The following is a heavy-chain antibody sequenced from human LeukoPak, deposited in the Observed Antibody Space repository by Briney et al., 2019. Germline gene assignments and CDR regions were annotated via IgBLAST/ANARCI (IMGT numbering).Heavy chain of an antibody. D-gene: IGHD2-2*02. CDR3: ARDYQLLYDY. Sequence: GGSLRLSCAASGFTFSSYSMNWVRQAPGKGLEWVSSISSSSSYIYYAASVKGRFTISRDNAKNSLYLQMNSLRAEDTAVYYRARDYQLLYDYWGQGTLVTVSS. J-gene: IGHJ4*02. V-gene: IGHV3-21*01. CDR1: GFTFSSYS. CDR2: ISSSSSYI.